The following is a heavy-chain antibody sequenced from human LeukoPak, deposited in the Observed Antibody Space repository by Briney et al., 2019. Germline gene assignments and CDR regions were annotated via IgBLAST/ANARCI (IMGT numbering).Heavy chain of an antibody. Sequence: PSETLSLTCTVAGGSISSYYWSWIRQPPGKGLEWIGYIYYSGSTNYNPSLKSRVTISVDTSKNQFSLKLSSVTAADTAVYYCARAKCSSTSCEGYFDYWGQGTLVTVSS. V-gene: IGHV4-59*01. D-gene: IGHD2-2*01. CDR2: IYYSGST. CDR1: GGSISSYY. CDR3: ARAKCSSTSCEGYFDY. J-gene: IGHJ4*02.